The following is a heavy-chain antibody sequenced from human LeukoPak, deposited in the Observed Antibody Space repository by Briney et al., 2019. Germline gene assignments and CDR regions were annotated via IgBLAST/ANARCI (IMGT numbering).Heavy chain of an antibody. CDR3: ARAAEGYYDSSGYYHRGAFDI. V-gene: IGHV3-48*02. J-gene: IGHJ3*02. CDR1: EFAFSTYN. Sequence: GGSLRLSCAASEFAFSTYNMNWVRQAPGKGLEWVSYISTGSSTTYYADSVKGRFTISRDNVENSLYLQMNSLRDEDTAVYYCARAAEGYYDSSGYYHRGAFDIWGQGTMVTVSS. CDR2: ISTGSSTT. D-gene: IGHD3-22*01.